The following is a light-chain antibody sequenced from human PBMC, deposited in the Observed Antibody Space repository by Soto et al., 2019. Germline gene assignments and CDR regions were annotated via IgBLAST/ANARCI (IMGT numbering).Light chain of an antibody. J-gene: IGKJ3*01. CDR3: QQANSFPFT. Sequence: DIQMTQSPSSVSASIGDRVTITCRASQIIGSWLAWYQQKPGKAPTLLIYAESSLQSGVPSRFSGSGSGTEFTLTITSLQAEDSATYYCQQANSFPFTFGPGTKVDIK. CDR2: AES. CDR1: QIIGSW. V-gene: IGKV1-12*02.